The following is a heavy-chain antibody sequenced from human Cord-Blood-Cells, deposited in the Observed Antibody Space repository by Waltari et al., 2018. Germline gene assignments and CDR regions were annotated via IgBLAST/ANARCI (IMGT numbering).Heavy chain of an antibody. J-gene: IGHJ4*02. Sequence: QVQLQQWGAGLLTPSETLFLTCAVYGGSFSGYYWSWIRQPPGKGREWIGEITHSGSNNCDPSLKSRGSISVDASKSQFSLKLSAVTAADAAVYYCARVPASAVVTDYWGQGTLGTVSS. V-gene: IGHV4-34*01. D-gene: IGHD2-15*01. CDR3: ARVPASAVVTDY. CDR1: GGSFSGYY. CDR2: ITHSGSN.